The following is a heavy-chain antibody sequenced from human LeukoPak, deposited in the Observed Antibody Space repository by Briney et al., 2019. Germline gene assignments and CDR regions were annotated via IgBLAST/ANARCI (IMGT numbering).Heavy chain of an antibody. CDR1: GGTLSSYS. Sequence: ASVKVSCKASGGTLSSYSITWVRQAPGQGLEWMGGTIPMSDTANYAQKFQGRVTITADESTGTAYMELSSLRYEDTAVYYCARGGFSSSWTKYYFDYWGQGTLVTVSS. J-gene: IGHJ4*02. D-gene: IGHD6-13*01. V-gene: IGHV1-69*13. CDR3: ARGGFSSSWTKYYFDY. CDR2: TIPMSDTA.